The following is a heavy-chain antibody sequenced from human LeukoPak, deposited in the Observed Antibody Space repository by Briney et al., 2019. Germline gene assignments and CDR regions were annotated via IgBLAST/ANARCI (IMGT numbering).Heavy chain of an antibody. CDR2: VIPIFGTA. Sequence: SVKVSCKASGGTFSSYAISWVRQAPGQGLEWMGGVIPIFGTANYAQKFQGRVTITADESTSTAYMELSSLRSEDTAVYYCARGPLVPAYYYYYYYMDVWGKGTTVTVSS. D-gene: IGHD2-8*02. V-gene: IGHV1-69*01. CDR1: GGTFSSYA. CDR3: ARGPLVPAYYYYYYYMDV. J-gene: IGHJ6*03.